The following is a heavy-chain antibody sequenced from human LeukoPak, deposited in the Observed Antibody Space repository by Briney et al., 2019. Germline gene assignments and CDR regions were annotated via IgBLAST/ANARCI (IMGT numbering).Heavy chain of an antibody. Sequence: GGSLRLSCAASGFTFSSYAMHWVRQAPGKGLEWVAVISYDGSNKYYADSVKGRFTISRDNSKNTLYLQMNSLRAEDTAVCYCASEGAFDIWGQGTMVTVSS. J-gene: IGHJ3*02. CDR2: ISYDGSNK. CDR1: GFTFSSYA. V-gene: IGHV3-30-3*01. CDR3: ASEGAFDI.